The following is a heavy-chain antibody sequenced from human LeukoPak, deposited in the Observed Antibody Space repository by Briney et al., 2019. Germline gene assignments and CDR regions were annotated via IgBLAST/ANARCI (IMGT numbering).Heavy chain of an antibody. CDR3: ARDAGYYYDSSGYLY. D-gene: IGHD3-22*01. V-gene: IGHV3-7*01. CDR1: GFTFSSYC. J-gene: IGHJ4*02. CDR2: IKQGGGTK. Sequence: GSLRLSCAASGFTFSSYCMSWVRQAPGKGLEWVANIKQGGGTKYYVDSVKGRFTISRDNAKNSLYLQMNSLRAEDTAVYYCARDAGYYYDSSGYLYWGQGDLVSVSS.